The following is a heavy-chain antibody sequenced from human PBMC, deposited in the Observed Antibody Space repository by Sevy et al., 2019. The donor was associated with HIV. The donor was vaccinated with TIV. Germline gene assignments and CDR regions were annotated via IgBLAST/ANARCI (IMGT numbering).Heavy chain of an antibody. CDR1: GFTFSDHY. CDR2: IRNRPNSYTT. Sequence: GGSLRLSCAASGFTFSDHYVDWVRQAPGKGLEWVGRIRNRPNSYTTEYAGSVKGRFTISRDDSRNSVYLQMNSLKTQESAVYYCVRGPNCGVGGCQQISPYCLDVWGKGATVTVSS. V-gene: IGHV3-72*01. D-gene: IGHD2-15*01. CDR3: VRGPNCGVGGCQQISPYCLDV. J-gene: IGHJ6*03.